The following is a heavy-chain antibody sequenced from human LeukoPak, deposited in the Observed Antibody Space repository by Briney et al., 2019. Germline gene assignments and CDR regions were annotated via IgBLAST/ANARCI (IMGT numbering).Heavy chain of an antibody. CDR2: ISYDGSNK. V-gene: IGHV3-30*03. CDR1: GFTFSSYG. CDR3: VRQYYYDSSEIDY. Sequence: PGGSLRLSCAASGFTFSSYGMHWVRQAPGKGLEWVAVISYDGSNKFYADSVKGRFTISRDNSKNTLYLQMNSLRAKDTAVYYCVRQYYYDSSEIDYWGQGTLVTVSS. J-gene: IGHJ4*02. D-gene: IGHD3-22*01.